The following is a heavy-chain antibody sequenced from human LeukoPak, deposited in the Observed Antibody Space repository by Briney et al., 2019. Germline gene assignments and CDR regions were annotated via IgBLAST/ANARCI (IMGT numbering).Heavy chain of an antibody. D-gene: IGHD3-16*01. V-gene: IGHV4-59*01. CDR2: IYYSGST. CDR3: ARVSWPGRGSRFDP. Sequence: SETLSLTCTVSGGSIRSYYWSWIRQPPGKGLEWIAYIYYSGSTNYNPSPKSRVTISVDTSKNQFSLNLSSVTAADTAVYYCARVSWPGRGSRFDPWGQGTLVTVSS. J-gene: IGHJ5*02. CDR1: GGSIRSYY.